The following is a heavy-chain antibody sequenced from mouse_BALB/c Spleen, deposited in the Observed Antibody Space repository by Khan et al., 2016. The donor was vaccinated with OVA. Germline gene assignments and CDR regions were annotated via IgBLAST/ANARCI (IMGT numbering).Heavy chain of an antibody. V-gene: IGHV1-77*01. CDR1: GYTFTDYY. J-gene: IGHJ3*01. CDR3: ARRNYFGYTFAY. CDR2: ISPGSGDT. D-gene: IGHD1-2*01. Sequence: QVQLQQSGAELARPGASVKLSCKASGYTFTDYYINWVKQRPGQGLEWIGEISPGSGDTYYNEKFKGKATLTADNSSSTAYMQLKSLTTEASAVYFCARRNYFGYTFAYWGQGTLVTGPA.